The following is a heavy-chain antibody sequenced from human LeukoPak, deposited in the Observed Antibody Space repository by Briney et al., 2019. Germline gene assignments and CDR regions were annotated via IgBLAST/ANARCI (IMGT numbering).Heavy chain of an antibody. CDR1: GFTFSTYW. V-gene: IGHV3-11*01. Sequence: GGSLRLSCAASGFTFSTYWMSWIRQAPGKGLEWVSYISSSDNTIFYADSVKGRFTISRDNAKNSLYLQMNSLRAEDTAVYYCARDMKTGYAYYYGMDVWGQGTTVTVSS. CDR2: ISSSDNTI. D-gene: IGHD3-9*01. J-gene: IGHJ6*02. CDR3: ARDMKTGYAYYYGMDV.